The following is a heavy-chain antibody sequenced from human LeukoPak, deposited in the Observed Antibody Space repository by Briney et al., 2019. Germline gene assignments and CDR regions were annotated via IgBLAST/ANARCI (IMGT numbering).Heavy chain of an antibody. D-gene: IGHD1-7*01. V-gene: IGHV3-33*06. Sequence: GRSLRLSCAASGFTFSSYGMHWVRQAPGKGLVWVAVIWYDGSNKYYADSVKGRFTISRDNSKNTLYLQMNSLRAEDTAVYYCAKVGSTGTTSPFDYWGQGTLVTVSS. J-gene: IGHJ4*02. CDR2: IWYDGSNK. CDR3: AKVGSTGTTSPFDY. CDR1: GFTFSSYG.